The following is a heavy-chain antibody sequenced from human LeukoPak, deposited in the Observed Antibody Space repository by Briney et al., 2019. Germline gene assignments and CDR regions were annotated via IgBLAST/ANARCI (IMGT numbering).Heavy chain of an antibody. V-gene: IGHV3-23*01. CDR2: ISGSGGST. CDR3: AKPSMIVVVITPFDY. Sequence: PGGSLRLSCAASGFTFSSYAMSRVRQALGKGLEWVSAISGSGGSTYYADSVKGRFTIPRDNSKNTLYLQMNSLRAEDTAVFYCAKPSMIVVVITPFDYGGQGTRVTVSS. D-gene: IGHD3-22*01. CDR1: GFTFSSYA. J-gene: IGHJ4*02.